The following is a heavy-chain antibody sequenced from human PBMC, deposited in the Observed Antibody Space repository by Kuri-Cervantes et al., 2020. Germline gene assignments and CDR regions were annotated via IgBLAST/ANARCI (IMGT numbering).Heavy chain of an antibody. CDR3: ARENGYNPSSYYYGMDV. CDR1: GFTFSSYA. J-gene: IGHJ6*02. Sequence: GGSLRLSCAASGFTFSSYAMHWVRQAPGKGLEYVSAISSNGGSTYYANSVKGRFTISRDNSKNTLYLQMDSLRAEDMAVYYCARENGYNPSSYYYGMDVWGQGTTVTVSS. CDR2: ISSNGGST. V-gene: IGHV3-64*01. D-gene: IGHD5-24*01.